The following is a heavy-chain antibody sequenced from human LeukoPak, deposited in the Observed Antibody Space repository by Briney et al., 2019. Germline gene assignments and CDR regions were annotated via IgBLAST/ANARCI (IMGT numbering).Heavy chain of an antibody. CDR1: GYTFTSYG. V-gene: IGHV1-2*02. J-gene: IGHJ5*02. Sequence: ASVKVSCKASGYTFTSYGISWVRQAPGQGLEWMGWINPNSGGTNYAQKFQGRVTMTRDTSISTAYMELSRLRSDDTAVYYCARVRRHCSCRWFDPWGQGTLVTVSS. D-gene: IGHD2-15*01. CDR2: INPNSGGT. CDR3: ARVRRHCSCRWFDP.